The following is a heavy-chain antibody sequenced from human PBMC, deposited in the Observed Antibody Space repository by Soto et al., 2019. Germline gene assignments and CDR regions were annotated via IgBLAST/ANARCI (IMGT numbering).Heavy chain of an antibody. J-gene: IGHJ6*02. CDR3: AREVESGSGSIYYYGMDV. V-gene: IGHV7-4-1*01. CDR2: INTNTGNP. CDR1: GYTFTSYA. Sequence: QVQLVQSGSELKKPGASVKVSCKASGYTFTSYAMNWVRQAPGQGLEWMGWINTNTGNPTYAQGFTGRFVFSLDTVVSTVXRQICSLKAEDTAVYYCAREVESGSGSIYYYGMDVWGQGTTVTVSS. D-gene: IGHD3-10*01.